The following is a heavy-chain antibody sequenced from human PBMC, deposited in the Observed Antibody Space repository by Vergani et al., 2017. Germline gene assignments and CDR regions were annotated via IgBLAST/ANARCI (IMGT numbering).Heavy chain of an antibody. CDR1: GFSFSSHA. V-gene: IGHV3-30*18. J-gene: IGHJ6*04. Sequence: QVQLAESGGGRVQPGRSLRLSCAASGFSFSSHAIHWVRQAPGKGLEWVAVISNDGSKKYYADSVKGRFTISRDNSKNTLDLQMNSLRTQDTAVYYCAKAGSVTSGSLQYNFAMDVWGKGTTVTVSA. CDR3: AKAGSVTSGSLQYNFAMDV. CDR2: ISNDGSKK. D-gene: IGHD3-10*01.